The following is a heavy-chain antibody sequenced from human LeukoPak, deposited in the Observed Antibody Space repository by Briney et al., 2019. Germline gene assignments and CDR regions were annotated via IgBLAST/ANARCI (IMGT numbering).Heavy chain of an antibody. D-gene: IGHD2-2*01. J-gene: IGHJ5*02. CDR1: GYSFTSYG. CDR2: ISAYNGNT. Sequence: ASVKVSCKASGYSFTSYGISWVRQAPGQGLECMGWISAYNGNTNYAQKLQGRVTMTIETSTSTAYMEVRSLRSDDTAVYYCARDRYCTITKCSNWFDPWGQGTLVTVSS. CDR3: ARDRYCTITKCSNWFDP. V-gene: IGHV1-18*01.